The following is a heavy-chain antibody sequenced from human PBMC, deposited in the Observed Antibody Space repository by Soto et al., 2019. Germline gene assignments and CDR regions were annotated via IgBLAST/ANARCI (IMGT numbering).Heavy chain of an antibody. V-gene: IGHV3-30*18. CDR1: GFTFSDYC. D-gene: IGHD2-2*01. J-gene: IGHJ5*02. Sequence: GGSLRLSCAASGFTFSDYCIHWVRQAPCKGLEWVAIISYDAIDKYYVASVKGRFTISRDNSKNMLYLQMSSLRAEDTAVYYWGKTRPGQCGRTNCFGFDAWGQGTLVTVSS. CDR2: ISYDAIDK. CDR3: GKTRPGQCGRTNCFGFDA.